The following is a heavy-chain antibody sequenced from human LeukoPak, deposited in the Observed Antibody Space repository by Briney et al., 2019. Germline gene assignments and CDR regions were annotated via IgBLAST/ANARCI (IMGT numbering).Heavy chain of an antibody. Sequence: GASVKVSCKASGYTFTGYYMHWVRQTPGQGLEWMGWINPNSGGTNYAQKFQGRVTMTRDTSISTAYMELSRLRSDDTAVYYCARGHAVTRVHYYYYYYMDVWGKGTTVTVSS. CDR1: GYTFTGYY. V-gene: IGHV1-2*02. D-gene: IGHD4-17*01. J-gene: IGHJ6*03. CDR3: ARGHAVTRVHYYYYYYMDV. CDR2: INPNSGGT.